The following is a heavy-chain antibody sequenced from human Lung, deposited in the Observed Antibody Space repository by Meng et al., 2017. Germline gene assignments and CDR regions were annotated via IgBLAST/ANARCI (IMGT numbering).Heavy chain of an antibody. V-gene: IGHV1-18*01. Sequence: VQVVQSGAEVRHPGASVKFSCKTSGYTFIRHGITWVRQAPGQGLEWMGWISVHNGNTNYAEKFQGRVTMTTDTSTNTAYMELRSLTSDDTAVYYCARDLKPEGIATEYLDYWGQGTLVTVSS. CDR1: GYTFIRHG. J-gene: IGHJ4*02. CDR2: ISVHNGNT. D-gene: IGHD6-13*01. CDR3: ARDLKPEGIATEYLDY.